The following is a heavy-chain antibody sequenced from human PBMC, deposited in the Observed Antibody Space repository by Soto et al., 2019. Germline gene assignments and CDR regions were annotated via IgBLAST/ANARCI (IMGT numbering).Heavy chain of an antibody. CDR3: VRDSGYDVLTGYQHFDY. J-gene: IGHJ4*02. CDR2: IKTDGSEE. Sequence: VGSLRLSCAASGFTFSDFLMTWVRQAPGKGLEWVALIKTDGSEEYYVDSVKGRFSISRDNAKNLLFLQMNNLRAEDTAVYYCVRDSGYDVLTGYQHFDYWGQGTLVTVSS. V-gene: IGHV3-7*03. CDR1: GFTFSDFL. D-gene: IGHD3-9*01.